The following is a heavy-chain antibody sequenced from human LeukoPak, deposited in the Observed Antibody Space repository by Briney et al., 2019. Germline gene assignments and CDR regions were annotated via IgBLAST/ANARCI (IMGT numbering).Heavy chain of an antibody. V-gene: IGHV1-18*01. CDR3: ARDGPPYYDFWSGYSSGY. D-gene: IGHD3-3*01. CDR2: MSAYNGNT. CDR1: GYTFTSYG. Sequence: GASVKVSCKASGYTFTSYGISWVRQAPGQGLEWMGWMSAYNGNTNYAQKLQGRVTMTTDTSTSTAYMELRSLRSDDTAVYYCARDGPPYYDFWSGYSSGYWGQGTLVTVSS. J-gene: IGHJ4*02.